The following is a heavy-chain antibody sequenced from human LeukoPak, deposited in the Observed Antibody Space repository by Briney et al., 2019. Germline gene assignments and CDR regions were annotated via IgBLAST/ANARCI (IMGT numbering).Heavy chain of an antibody. CDR2: IYSGGST. CDR1: GFTVSSNY. V-gene: IGHV3-66*01. D-gene: IGHD3-10*01. CDR3: ARAVDGSGRPQLAFDY. J-gene: IGHJ4*02. Sequence: GGSLRLSCAASGFTVSSNYMSWVRQAPGKGLEWVSVIYSGGSTYYADSVKGRLTISRDNSKNTLYLQMNSLRAEDTAVYYCARAVDGSGRPQLAFDYWGQGTLVTVSS.